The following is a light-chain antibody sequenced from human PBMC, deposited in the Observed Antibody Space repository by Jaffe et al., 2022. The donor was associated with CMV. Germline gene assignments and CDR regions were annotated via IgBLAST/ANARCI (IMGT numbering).Light chain of an antibody. CDR1: QSVLYNSNNKNH. J-gene: IGKJ2*01. CDR2: WAS. V-gene: IGKV4-1*01. CDR3: QQYYTTPYT. Sequence: DIVMTQSPDSLAVSLGERATINCKSSQSVLYNSNNKNHLAWYQQRPGQPPKLLISWASTRASGVPDRFSGSGSGTGFTLTISSLQAEDVAVYYCQQYYTTPYTFGQGTKLEIK.